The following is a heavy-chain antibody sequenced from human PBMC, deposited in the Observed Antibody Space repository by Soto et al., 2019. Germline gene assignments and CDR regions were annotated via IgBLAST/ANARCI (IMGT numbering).Heavy chain of an antibody. J-gene: IGHJ4*02. Sequence: GGSLRLSCVASGFTFSSYAMSWVRQAPGKGLEWVSTISGSGGSTYSADSLKGRFTISRDNSKNTLYLQMNSLRAEDTAVYYCAKGGDRIVAAGMFDYWGQGTLVTVSS. CDR1: GFTFSSYA. CDR3: AKGGDRIVAAGMFDY. V-gene: IGHV3-23*01. CDR2: ISGSGGST. D-gene: IGHD6-13*01.